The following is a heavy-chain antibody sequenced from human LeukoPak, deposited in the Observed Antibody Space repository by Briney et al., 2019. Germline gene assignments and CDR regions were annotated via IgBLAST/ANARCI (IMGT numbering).Heavy chain of an antibody. CDR3: ARDYGGNSAFDY. CDR2: INPSGGST. D-gene: IGHD4-23*01. J-gene: IGHJ4*02. CDR1: GYTFTSYY. Sequence: GASVKVSCKASGYTFTSYYMHWERQAPGQGLEWRGIINPSGGSTSYAQKFQGRVTMTRDTSTSTVYMELSSLRSEDTAVYYCARDYGGNSAFDYWGQGTLVTVSS. V-gene: IGHV1-46*01.